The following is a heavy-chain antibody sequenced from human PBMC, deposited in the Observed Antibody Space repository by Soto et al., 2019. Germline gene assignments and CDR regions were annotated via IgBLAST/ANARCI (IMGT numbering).Heavy chain of an antibody. J-gene: IGHJ2*01. CDR2: IYHSGST. D-gene: IGHD6-13*01. V-gene: IGHV4-30-2*01. CDR3: ARALGSAAAGTFWYFDL. CDR1: GGSISSGGYS. Sequence: QLQLQESGSGLVKPSQTLSLTCAVSGGSISSGGYSWSWIRQPPGKGLEWIGYIYHSGSTYYNPSAKCRVTISVDRSKNEFSLKLSSVTAADTAVYYCARALGSAAAGTFWYFDLWGLGTLVTVSS.